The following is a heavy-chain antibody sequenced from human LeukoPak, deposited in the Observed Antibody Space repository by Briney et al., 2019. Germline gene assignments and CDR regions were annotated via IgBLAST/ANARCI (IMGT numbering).Heavy chain of an antibody. CDR2: INHSGST. V-gene: IGHV4-39*07. J-gene: IGHJ2*01. Sequence: PSETLSLTCTVSGGSISSSSYYWGWIRQPPGKGLEWIGEINHSGSTNYNPSLKSRVTISVDTSKNQFSLKLSSVTAADTAVYYCARNYYDSSGYSWYFDLWGRGTLVTVSS. CDR3: ARNYYDSSGYSWYFDL. CDR1: GGSISSSSYY. D-gene: IGHD3-22*01.